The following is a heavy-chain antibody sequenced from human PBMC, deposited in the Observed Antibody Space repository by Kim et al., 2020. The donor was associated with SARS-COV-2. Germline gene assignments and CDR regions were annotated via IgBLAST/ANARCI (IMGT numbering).Heavy chain of an antibody. CDR2: INPNSGGT. CDR3: ARELYYYDSSGYYDY. CDR1: GYTFTGYY. Sequence: ASVKVSCKASGYTFTGYYMHWVRQAPGQGLEWMGRINPNSGGTNYAQKFQGRVTMTRDTSISTAYMELSRLRSDDTAVYYCARELYYYDSSGYYDYWGQGTLVTVSS. V-gene: IGHV1-2*06. D-gene: IGHD3-22*01. J-gene: IGHJ4*02.